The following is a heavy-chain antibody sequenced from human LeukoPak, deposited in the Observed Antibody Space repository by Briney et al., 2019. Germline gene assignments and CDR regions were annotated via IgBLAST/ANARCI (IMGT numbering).Heavy chain of an antibody. CDR1: GISFKNHP. CDR2: ISSSGRYT. J-gene: IGHJ4*02. V-gene: IGHV3-23*05. D-gene: IGHD5-24*01. Sequence: PVGALRLSCVSSGISFKNHPMTRGRQAPGKGLEWVSSISSSGRYTYSAGSVKGGVTISRDNSSNILYLQMNSLRVEDTAVYYCAKRWRDTAPTIDYWGQGTLVTVSS. CDR3: AKRWRDTAPTIDY.